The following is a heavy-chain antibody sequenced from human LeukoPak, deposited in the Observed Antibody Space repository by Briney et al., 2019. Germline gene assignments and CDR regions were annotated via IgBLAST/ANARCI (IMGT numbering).Heavy chain of an antibody. Sequence: PSETLSLTCTVSGGSISSSSYYWGWIRQPPGKGLEWIGSIYYSGSTYYNPSLKSRVTISVDTSKNQFSLKLSSVTAADTAVYYCAREYRYYYDSTGAEYFQHWGQGTLVTASS. V-gene: IGHV4-39*02. CDR2: IYYSGST. CDR1: GGSISSSSYY. D-gene: IGHD3-22*01. CDR3: AREYRYYYDSTGAEYFQH. J-gene: IGHJ1*01.